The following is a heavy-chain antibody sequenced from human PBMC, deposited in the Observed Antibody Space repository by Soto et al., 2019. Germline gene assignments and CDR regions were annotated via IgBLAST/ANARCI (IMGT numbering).Heavy chain of an antibody. D-gene: IGHD6-13*01. CDR1: GGSISTSGYY. CDR2: IYYSGST. V-gene: IGHV4-39*01. Sequence: PSETLSLTCTVSGGSISTSGYYWGWIRQPPGKGLEWIGTIYYSGSTYYNPSLKSRVTISVDTSKNQFSLKLSSVTAADTAVFYCARVLSSWSPFDYWGQGSLVTVSS. J-gene: IGHJ4*02. CDR3: ARVLSSWSPFDY.